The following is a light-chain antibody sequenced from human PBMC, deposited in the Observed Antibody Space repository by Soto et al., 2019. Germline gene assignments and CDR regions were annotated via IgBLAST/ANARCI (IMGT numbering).Light chain of an antibody. CDR2: SNN. CDR3: AAWDDSLNGYV. V-gene: IGLV1-44*01. CDR1: SSNIGSST. J-gene: IGLJ1*01. Sequence: QPVLTQPPSASGTPGQRVTISCSGSSSNIGSSTVNWYQQLPGTAPKLLIYSNNQRPSGVPDRFSGSKSGTSASLAISGLQSEDEADYYFAAWDDSLNGYVIGTGTKLTVL.